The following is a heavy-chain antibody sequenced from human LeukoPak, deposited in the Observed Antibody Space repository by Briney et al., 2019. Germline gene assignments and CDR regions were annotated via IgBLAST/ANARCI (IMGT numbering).Heavy chain of an antibody. CDR3: ANDLRIRAGVPDY. Sequence: PGGSLRLSCAASGFTFSTYAMSWVRQAPGKGLEWVSTISSGGGFTYYADSVKGRFTISRDSSKNTLCLQMNSLRAEDTAVYYCANDLRIRAGVPDYWGQGTLVTVSS. V-gene: IGHV3-23*01. J-gene: IGHJ4*02. D-gene: IGHD2-8*01. CDR2: ISSGGGFT. CDR1: GFTFSTYA.